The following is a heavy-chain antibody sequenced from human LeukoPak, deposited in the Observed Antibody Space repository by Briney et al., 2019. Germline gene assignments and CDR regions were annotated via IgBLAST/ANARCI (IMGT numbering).Heavy chain of an antibody. CDR2: IYYSGST. Sequence: SETLSLTCTVSGGSVSSGSYYWSWIRQPPGKGLEWIGYIYYSGSTYYNPSLKSRVTISVDTSRNQFSLKLSSVTAADTAVYYCARGFRYYDILTGYSSGEYFDYWGQGTLVTVSS. J-gene: IGHJ4*02. CDR3: ARGFRYYDILTGYSSGEYFDY. D-gene: IGHD3-9*01. CDR1: GGSVSSGSYY. V-gene: IGHV4-31*03.